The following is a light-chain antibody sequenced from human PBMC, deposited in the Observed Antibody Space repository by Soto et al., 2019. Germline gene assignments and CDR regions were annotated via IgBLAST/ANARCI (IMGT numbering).Light chain of an antibody. V-gene: IGLV2-23*02. Sequence: QSALTQPASVSGYPGQSITISCTGTSSDVGSYNLVSWYQQHPGKAPKLMIYEVIKRPSGVSNRFSGSKSGNTASLTISGLQAEDEADYYCCSYAGSVVFGGGTKLTVL. CDR1: SSDVGSYNL. CDR3: CSYAGSVV. J-gene: IGLJ2*01. CDR2: EVI.